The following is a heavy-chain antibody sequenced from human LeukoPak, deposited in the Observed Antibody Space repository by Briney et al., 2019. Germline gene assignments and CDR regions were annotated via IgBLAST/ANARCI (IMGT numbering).Heavy chain of an antibody. J-gene: IGHJ6*02. Sequence: PGGSLRLSCAASGFTFSSYGMHWVRQAPGKGLEWVAVISYDGSNKYYADSVKGRFTISRDNSKNTLYLQMNGLRAEDTAVYYCATASEVIRHRPENGMDVWGQGTTVTVSS. CDR1: GFTFSSYG. CDR3: ATASEVIRHRPENGMDV. D-gene: IGHD1-1*01. V-gene: IGHV3-30*03. CDR2: ISYDGSNK.